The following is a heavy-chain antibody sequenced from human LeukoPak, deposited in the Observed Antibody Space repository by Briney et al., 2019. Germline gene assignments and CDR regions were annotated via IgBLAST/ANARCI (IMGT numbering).Heavy chain of an antibody. CDR3: ARVLPAEPYYYYGMDV. CDR1: GGSFSGYY. J-gene: IGHJ6*02. CDR2: INHSGST. Sequence: SETLSLTCAVYGGSFSGYYWSWIRQPPGKGLEWIGEINHSGSTNYNPSLKSRVTISVDTSKNQFSLKLSSVTAADTAVYYCARVLPAEPYYYYGMDVWGQGTTVTVSS. V-gene: IGHV4-34*01.